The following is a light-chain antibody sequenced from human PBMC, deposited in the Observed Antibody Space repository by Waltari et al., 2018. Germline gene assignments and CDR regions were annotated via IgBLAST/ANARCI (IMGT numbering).Light chain of an antibody. CDR2: RAS. V-gene: IGKV3-20*01. Sequence: EVVLTQTPDTLSLSPGERATLSCRASRSVDQSNFAWYQQKPGQAPRLLLYRASTRDTGLPDRISGSGSGTDCTLTINKVEAAHSAVYYCQHFGGAPMYTVGQGTKVEI. J-gene: IGKJ2*01. CDR3: QHFGGAPMYT. CDR1: RSVDQSN.